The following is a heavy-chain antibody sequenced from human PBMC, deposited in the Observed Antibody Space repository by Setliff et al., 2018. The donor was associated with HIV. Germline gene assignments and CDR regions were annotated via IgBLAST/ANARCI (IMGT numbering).Heavy chain of an antibody. J-gene: IGHJ1*01. CDR1: GVPLSDYY. CDR2: IYYSGST. Sequence: PSETLSLTCTLNGVPLSDYYWSWIRQPPGKGLEWIGSIYYSGSTNYNPSLKSRVTISVDTSKNQFSLKLSSVTAADTAVYYCASTYCGGDCFSRYFQHWGQGTLVTVSS. CDR3: ASTYCGGDCFSRYFQH. D-gene: IGHD2-21*02. V-gene: IGHV4-59*01.